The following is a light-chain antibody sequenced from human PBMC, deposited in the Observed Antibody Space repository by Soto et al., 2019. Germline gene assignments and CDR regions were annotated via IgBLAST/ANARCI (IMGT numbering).Light chain of an antibody. CDR1: SSDVGGYNY. J-gene: IGLJ2*01. V-gene: IGLV2-8*01. CDR3: SSYAGSKNVV. Sequence: QSALTQPPSASGSPGQSVAISCTGTSSDVGGYNYVSWYQQHPGKAPKLMIFEVSKRPSGVPDRFSGSKSGKTASLTVSGLQAEDEADYYCSSYAGSKNVVFGGGTQLTVL. CDR2: EVS.